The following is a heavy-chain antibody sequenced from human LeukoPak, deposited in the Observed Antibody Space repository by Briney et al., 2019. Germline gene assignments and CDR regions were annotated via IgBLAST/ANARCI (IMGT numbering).Heavy chain of an antibody. V-gene: IGHV4-59*08. D-gene: IGHD5-24*01. Sequence: SETLSLTCTVSGDSISSYYWSWIRQPPGKGLEWIGYIYYSGSTNYNPSLKSRVTISVDTSKNQFSLKLSSVTAADTAVYYCARQRRWIQQIWGQGTLVTVSS. CDR2: IYYSGST. CDR3: ARQRRWIQQI. J-gene: IGHJ4*02. CDR1: GDSISSYY.